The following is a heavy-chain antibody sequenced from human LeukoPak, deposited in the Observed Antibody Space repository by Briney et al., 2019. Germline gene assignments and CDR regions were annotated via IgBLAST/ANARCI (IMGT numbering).Heavy chain of an antibody. Sequence: GGSLRLSCAASGFTFSNAYMNWVRQAPGKGLEWVGRIKPKTDGEATEYAAPVKGRFSISRDDSKNMLYLQMNSLKTEDTAVYYCITPLPYSAQGGQGTLVTVSS. CDR1: GFTFSNAY. V-gene: IGHV3-15*07. CDR3: ITPLPYSAQ. J-gene: IGHJ4*02. CDR2: IKPKTDGEAT. D-gene: IGHD2-21*01.